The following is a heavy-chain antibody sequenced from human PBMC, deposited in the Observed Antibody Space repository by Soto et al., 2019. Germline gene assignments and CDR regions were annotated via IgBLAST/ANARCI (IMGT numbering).Heavy chain of an antibody. CDR3: AREGVYSFGYFDS. V-gene: IGHV4-59*11. D-gene: IGHD3-3*01. CDR1: GGSISNHY. Sequence: PSETLSLTCTVSGGSISNHYWSWIRQPPGKGLEWIGYIYYSGTTNYDPSLRSRVTISVDMSNKQFYLKLNSVTVADTAVYYCAREGVYSFGYFDSWGQGTLVTVSS. CDR2: IYYSGTT. J-gene: IGHJ4*02.